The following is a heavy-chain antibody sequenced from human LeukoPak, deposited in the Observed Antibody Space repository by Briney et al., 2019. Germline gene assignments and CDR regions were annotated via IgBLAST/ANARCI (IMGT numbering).Heavy chain of an antibody. D-gene: IGHD5-24*01. V-gene: IGHV3-53*01. Sequence: GGSLRLSCAASGFTVSGNYMSWVRQAPGKGLEWVSVIYSGGSTYYADSVKGRFTISRDNSKNTLYLQMNSLRAEDTAVYYCARDKGDGYLRGAFDIWGQGTMVTVSS. CDR3: ARDKGDGYLRGAFDI. CDR2: IYSGGST. CDR1: GFTVSGNY. J-gene: IGHJ3*02.